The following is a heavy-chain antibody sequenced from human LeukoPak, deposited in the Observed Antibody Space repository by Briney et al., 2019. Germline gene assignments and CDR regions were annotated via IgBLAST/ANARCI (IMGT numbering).Heavy chain of an antibody. Sequence: GGSLRLSCAASGFTFSSYWMSWVRQAPGKGLEWVANIKQDGSEKYYVDSVKGRFTISRDNAKNSLYLQMNSLRAEDTAVYYCVPSPGYYGMDVWGQGTTVTVSS. CDR3: VPSPGYYGMDV. V-gene: IGHV3-7*03. CDR2: IKQDGSEK. CDR1: GFTFSSYW. J-gene: IGHJ6*02. D-gene: IGHD2-2*01.